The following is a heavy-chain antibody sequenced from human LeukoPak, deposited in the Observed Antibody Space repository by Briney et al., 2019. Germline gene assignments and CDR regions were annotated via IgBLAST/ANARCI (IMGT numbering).Heavy chain of an antibody. J-gene: IGHJ4*02. CDR3: ARDYYGDYGLLDY. CDR2: IIPIFGTA. CDR1: GGTFSSYA. D-gene: IGHD4-17*01. Sequence: SVKVSCKASGGTFSSYAISWVRQAPGQGLEWMGGIIPIFGTANYAQKFQGRVTVTTDESTSTAYMELSSLRSEDTAVYYCARDYYGDYGLLDYWGQGTLVTVSS. V-gene: IGHV1-69*05.